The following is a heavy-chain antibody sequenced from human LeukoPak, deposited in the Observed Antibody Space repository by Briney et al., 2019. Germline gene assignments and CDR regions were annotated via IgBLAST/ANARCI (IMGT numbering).Heavy chain of an antibody. CDR3: ARELFYGDYGAYYFDY. CDR2: IIPIFGTA. Sequence: GSSVKVSCKASGGTFSSYAISWVRQAPGQGLEWMGRIIPIFGTANYAQKFQGRVTITTDESTSTAYMALSSLRSEDTAVYYCARELFYGDYGAYYFDYWGQGTLVTVSS. V-gene: IGHV1-69*05. J-gene: IGHJ4*02. D-gene: IGHD4-17*01. CDR1: GGTFSSYA.